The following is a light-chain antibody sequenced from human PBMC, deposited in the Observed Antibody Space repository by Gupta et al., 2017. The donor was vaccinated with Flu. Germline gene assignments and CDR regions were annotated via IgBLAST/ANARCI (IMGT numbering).Light chain of an antibody. Sequence: VTRGQPASITCRYSQGLVYSDGNTYGQWVQKRPGQSPRRLIYQVSYRESVVPGRCSGRGAGTIATPNSSRVEAEEGGIYFRKHGAHSTWVFGQGTTVDIK. CDR1: QGLVYSDGNTY. CDR3: KHGAHSTWV. V-gene: IGKV2-30*01. J-gene: IGKJ1*01. CDR2: QVS.